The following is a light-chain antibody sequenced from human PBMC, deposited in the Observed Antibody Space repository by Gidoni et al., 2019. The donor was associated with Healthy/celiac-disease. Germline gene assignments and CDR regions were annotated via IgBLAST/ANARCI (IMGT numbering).Light chain of an antibody. J-gene: IGKJ1*01. V-gene: IGKV3-15*01. CDR2: GAS. CDR3: QQYNNWPPWT. CDR1: QSVSSN. Sequence: EIVMTQSPATLSVSPGERATLSCRASQSVSSNLAWYQQKPGQAPRLLIYGASTRTTGIPARFSGSGSGTKFTLTISSRQSEDFAVDYYQQYNNWPPWTFGQGTKVEIK.